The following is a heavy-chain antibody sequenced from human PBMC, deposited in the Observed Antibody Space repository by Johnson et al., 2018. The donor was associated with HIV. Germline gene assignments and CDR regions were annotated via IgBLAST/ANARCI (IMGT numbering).Heavy chain of an antibody. J-gene: IGHJ3*02. V-gene: IGHV3-15*01. D-gene: IGHD1-26*01. CDR2: LKSRTDGETA. CDR1: GFTFTNAW. CDR3: TTDVPGGPYYNAFDI. Sequence: VQLVESGGGVVQPGGSLRLSCAASGFTFTNAWMPWVRQAPGKGLEWVGRLKSRTDGETADYAAPVKGRFTISRDDSKNTLYLQMNSLKTEDTALYYCTTDVPGGPYYNAFDIWGQGTMVTVSS.